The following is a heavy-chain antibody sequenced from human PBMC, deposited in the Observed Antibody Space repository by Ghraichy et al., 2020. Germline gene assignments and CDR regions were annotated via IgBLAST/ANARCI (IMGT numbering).Heavy chain of an antibody. D-gene: IGHD3-22*01. CDR2: IYWDDDK. CDR1: GFSLNTTGVG. V-gene: IGHV2-5*02. J-gene: IGHJ1*01. Sequence: SGPTLVKPTQTLTLTCTFSGFSLNTTGVGVAWIRQPPGRALEWLALIYWDDDKRYSPSLKSRLTITKDTSKNRVVLTMANMDPVDTATYYCAHSLIPYYYDNIGYNPFFRAFHHWGQGTLVTVSS. CDR3: AHSLIPYYYDNIGYNPFFRAFHH.